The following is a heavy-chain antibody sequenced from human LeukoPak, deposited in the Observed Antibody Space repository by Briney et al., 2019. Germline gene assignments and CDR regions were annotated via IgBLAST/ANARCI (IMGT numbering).Heavy chain of an antibody. J-gene: IGHJ4*02. CDR3: ARLYYDFWSGYYHVDY. CDR2: INHSGST. V-gene: IGHV4-34*01. Sequence: SETLSLTCTVSGGSISSYYWSWIRQPPGKGLEWIGEINHSGSTNYNPSLKSRVTISVDTSKNQFSLKLSSVTAADTAVYYCARLYYDFWSGYYHVDYWGQGTLVTVSS. D-gene: IGHD3-3*01. CDR1: GGSISSYY.